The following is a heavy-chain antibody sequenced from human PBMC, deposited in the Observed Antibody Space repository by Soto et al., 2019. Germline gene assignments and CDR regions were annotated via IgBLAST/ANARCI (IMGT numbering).Heavy chain of an antibody. J-gene: IGHJ2*01. CDR3: ATGPEYSSSSWYFDL. V-gene: IGHV4-34*01. CDR1: GGSFSGYY. D-gene: IGHD6-6*01. CDR2: INHSGST. Sequence: SETLSLTCAVYGGSFSGYYWSWIRQPPGKGLEWIGEINHSGSTNYNPSLKSRVTIPVDTSKNQFSLKLSSVTAADTAVYYCATGPEYSSSSWYFDLWGRGTLVTVSS.